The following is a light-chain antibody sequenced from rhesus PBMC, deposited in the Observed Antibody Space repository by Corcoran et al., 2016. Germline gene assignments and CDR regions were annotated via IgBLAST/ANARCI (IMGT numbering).Light chain of an antibody. CDR2: AAS. V-gene: IGKV1-28*03. Sequence: DIQMTQSPSSLSASVGDTVTITCRASQGISSYLNWFQQKPGKAPKLLIYAASSLESGVPSRFSGSGSGTDFTLTIRSLQPEDFAVYYCLQHNSYPLTFGGGTKVELK. CDR3: LQHNSYPLT. CDR1: QGISSY. J-gene: IGKJ4*01.